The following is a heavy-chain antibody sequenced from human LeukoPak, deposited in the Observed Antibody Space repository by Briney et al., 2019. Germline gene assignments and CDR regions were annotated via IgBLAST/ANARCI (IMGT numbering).Heavy chain of an antibody. CDR1: GGSISSHY. CDR3: ARASGTGYYNFDY. J-gene: IGHJ4*02. D-gene: IGHD3-9*01. Sequence: SETLSLTCTVSGGSISSHYWSWIRQPPGKGLEWIGYIYYSGSTNYNPSLKSRVTISVDTSKNQFSLKLSSVTAADTAVYYCARASGTGYYNFDYWGQGTLVTVSS. CDR2: IYYSGST. V-gene: IGHV4-59*11.